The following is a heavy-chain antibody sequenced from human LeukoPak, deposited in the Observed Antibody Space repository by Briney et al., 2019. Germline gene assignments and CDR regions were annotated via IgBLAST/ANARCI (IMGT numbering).Heavy chain of an antibody. V-gene: IGHV4-34*01. CDR2: INHSGST. CDR1: GGSFSGYY. Sequence: PSETLSLTCAVYGGSFSGYYWSWIRQPSGKGLEWIGEINHSGSTNYNPSLKSRVTISVDTSKNQFSLKLSSVTAADTAVYYCARGTYGGNSGEDVRFFDYWSQGTLVTVSS. D-gene: IGHD4-23*01. J-gene: IGHJ4*02. CDR3: ARGTYGGNSGEDVRFFDY.